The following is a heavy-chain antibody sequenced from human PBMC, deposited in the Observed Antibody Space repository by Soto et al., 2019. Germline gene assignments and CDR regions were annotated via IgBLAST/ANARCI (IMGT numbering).Heavy chain of an antibody. J-gene: IGHJ5*02. CDR1: GGSISSGDYY. D-gene: IGHD4-17*01. CDR3: ARAEFYGYPDGETKFDP. CDR2: IYYSGST. Sequence: SETLSLTCTVSGGSISSGDYYWSWIRQPPGKGLEWIGYIYYSGSTYYNPSLKSRVTISVDTSKNQFSLKLSSVTAADTAVYYCARAEFYGYPDGETKFDPWGQGTLGTVSS. V-gene: IGHV4-30-4*01.